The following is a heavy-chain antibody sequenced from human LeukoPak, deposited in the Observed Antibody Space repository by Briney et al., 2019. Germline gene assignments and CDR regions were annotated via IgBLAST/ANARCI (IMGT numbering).Heavy chain of an antibody. CDR3: ASTRYDILTGYSRYYFDY. Sequence: SETLSLTCTVSGGSISSYYWSWIRQPPGKGPEWIGYIYYSGSTNYNPSLKSRVTISVDTSKNQFSLKLSSVTAADTAVYYCASTRYDILTGYSRYYFDYWGQGTLVTVSS. D-gene: IGHD3-9*01. CDR2: IYYSGST. J-gene: IGHJ4*02. V-gene: IGHV4-59*01. CDR1: GGSISSYY.